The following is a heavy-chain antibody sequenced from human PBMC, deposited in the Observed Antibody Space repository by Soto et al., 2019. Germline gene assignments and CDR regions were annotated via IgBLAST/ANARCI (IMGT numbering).Heavy chain of an antibody. V-gene: IGHV4-39*07. CDR3: ARGPSTNYYLDS. J-gene: IGHJ4*02. Sequence: SQTLSLTCTVADGSSISSSDYWGWISQPPGKGLEWIGEIYHSGNTNYNPSLKSRVTISVDKSNNQFSLKLSSVTAADTAVYYCARGPSTNYYLDSSGQGTLVTVSS. CDR2: IYHSGNT. D-gene: IGHD1-1*01. CDR1: DGSSISSSDY.